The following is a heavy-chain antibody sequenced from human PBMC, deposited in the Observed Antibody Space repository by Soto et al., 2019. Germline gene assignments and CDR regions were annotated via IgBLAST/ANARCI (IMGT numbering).Heavy chain of an antibody. Sequence: QVQLQESGPGLVKPSGTLSLTCAVSGGSISSSTWWIWVRQPPGKGLEWIGEIYHSGSTNYNPALKTRVTISVDKSKNQFSLKLSSVTAADTAVYYCARESSKDYYGSGSYFDYWGQGTLVTVSS. J-gene: IGHJ4*02. CDR3: ARESSKDYYGSGSYFDY. CDR2: IYHSGST. D-gene: IGHD3-10*01. V-gene: IGHV4-4*02. CDR1: GGSISSSTW.